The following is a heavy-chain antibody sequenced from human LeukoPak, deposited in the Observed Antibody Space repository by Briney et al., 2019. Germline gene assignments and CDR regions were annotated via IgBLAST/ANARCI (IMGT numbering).Heavy chain of an antibody. CDR2: INPDGRTT. Sequence: GGSLRLSCAASGFTFSSYWMHWVRQPPGKGLVWVSHINPDGRTTTYADSVKGRFTISRDNAQNTLYLQMNSLRAEDTAVYYCARGLVLQDYGGQETLVTFSS. D-gene: IGHD4-11*01. CDR3: ARGLVLQDY. J-gene: IGHJ4*02. CDR1: GFTFSSYW. V-gene: IGHV3-74*01.